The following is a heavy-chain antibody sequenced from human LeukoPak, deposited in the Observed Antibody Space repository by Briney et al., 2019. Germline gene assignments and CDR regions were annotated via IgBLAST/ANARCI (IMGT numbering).Heavy chain of an antibody. J-gene: IGHJ6*04. CDR1: GFTVSYNF. CDR2: IHSSGST. Sequence: GGSLRLSCVASGFTVSYNFMSWVRQAPGKGLAWVSVIHSSGSTFYADSVKGRFTISRDNAKNSLYLQMNSRRAEDTAVYYCAELGITMIGGVWGKGTTVTISS. D-gene: IGHD3-10*02. CDR3: AELGITMIGGV. V-gene: IGHV3-69-1*02.